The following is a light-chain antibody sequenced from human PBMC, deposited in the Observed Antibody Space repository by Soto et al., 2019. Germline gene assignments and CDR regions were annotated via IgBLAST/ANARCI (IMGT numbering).Light chain of an antibody. V-gene: IGLV2-14*03. CDR3: SSYIGISTQFV. Sequence: QSALTQPASVSGSPXXXXTISCXXXXXDVGGYDYVSWYQQHPGKAPKVIIYDVSNRPSGVSNRFSGSKSGNTASLIISGLQAEDEADYYCSSYIGISTQFVFGTGTKVTVL. CDR1: XXDVGGYDY. J-gene: IGLJ1*01. CDR2: DVS.